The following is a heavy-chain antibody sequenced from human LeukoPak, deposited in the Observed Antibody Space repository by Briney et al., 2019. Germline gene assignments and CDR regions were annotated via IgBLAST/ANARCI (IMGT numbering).Heavy chain of an antibody. V-gene: IGHV4-59*01. J-gene: IGHJ4*02. CDR1: GGSISSYY. Sequence: SETLSLTCTVSGGSISSYYWSWIRQPPGKGLEWIGYIYDSGSTNYNPSLKSRVTISVDTSKNQFSLKLSSVTAADTAVYYCARAGYYDSSGYYPTFDYWGQGTLVTVSS. CDR2: IYDSGST. D-gene: IGHD3-22*01. CDR3: ARAGYYDSSGYYPTFDY.